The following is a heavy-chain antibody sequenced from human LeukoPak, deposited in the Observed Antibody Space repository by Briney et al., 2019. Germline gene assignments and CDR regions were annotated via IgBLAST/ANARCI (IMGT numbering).Heavy chain of an antibody. CDR3: ARDPRQWLGDNYFDY. Sequence: GRSLRLSCAASGFTFSSYAMHWVRQAPGKGLEWVAVISYDGSNKYYADSVKGRFTISRDNSKNTLYLQMNSLRAEDTAVYYCARDPRQWLGDNYFDYWGQGTLVTVSS. J-gene: IGHJ4*02. D-gene: IGHD6-19*01. CDR2: ISYDGSNK. CDR1: GFTFSSYA. V-gene: IGHV3-30*04.